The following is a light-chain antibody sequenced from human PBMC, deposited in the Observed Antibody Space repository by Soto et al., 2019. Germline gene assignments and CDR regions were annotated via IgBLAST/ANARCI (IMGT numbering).Light chain of an antibody. V-gene: IGKV4-1*01. CDR2: WAS. CDR3: QQYYSTLKT. J-gene: IGKJ1*01. CDR1: QSVLYSSNNKNY. Sequence: DIVMTQSPDSLAVSLGERATINCKSSQSVLYSSNNKNYLAWYQQKPGQPPKLLIYWASTRESGVPDRFSGSGSGTDFNLTISSLQAEDVAVYYCQQYYSTLKTFGQGTKVEIK.